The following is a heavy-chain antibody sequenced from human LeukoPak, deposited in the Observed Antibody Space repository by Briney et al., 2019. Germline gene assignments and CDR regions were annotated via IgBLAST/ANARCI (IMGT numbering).Heavy chain of an antibody. Sequence: GGSLRLSCAASGFTFSSYGMSWVRQAPGKGLEWVSTISGSRDSTYYADSVKGRFTISRDNSKNTLYLQKNSLRAEDTAVYYCAKERGYSYDYSGFMDYWGQGTLVTVSS. CDR1: GFTFSSYG. CDR3: AKERGYSYDYSGFMDY. V-gene: IGHV3-23*01. CDR2: ISGSRDST. D-gene: IGHD5-18*01. J-gene: IGHJ4*02.